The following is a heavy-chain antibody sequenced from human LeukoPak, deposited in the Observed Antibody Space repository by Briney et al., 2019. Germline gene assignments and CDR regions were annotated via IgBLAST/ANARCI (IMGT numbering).Heavy chain of an antibody. CDR3: AKDYSYDSAYMDV. J-gene: IGHJ6*03. Sequence: PVQRLDSPSVIRYDGSNEYYADSVRGRFTISRDNSKNTLYLQMNSLRAEDTAVYYCAKDYSYDSAYMDVWGKGTTVTVSS. CDR2: IRYDGSNE. D-gene: IGHD3-22*01. V-gene: IGHV3-33*06.